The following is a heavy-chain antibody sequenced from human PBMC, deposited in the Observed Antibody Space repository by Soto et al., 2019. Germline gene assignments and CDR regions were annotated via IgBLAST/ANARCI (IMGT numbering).Heavy chain of an antibody. CDR1: GFTFSSYD. V-gene: IGHV3-64*01. J-gene: IGHJ4*02. D-gene: IGHD1-7*01. CDR3: VRRVSGNYDY. CDR2: ISSTGGTT. Sequence: EVQLAESGGGMVQPGGSLRLSCVASGFTFSSYDMHWVRRAPGKVLEYVSSISSTGGTTYYGNTVKGRFTISRDNSKNTLYLQMGSLRAENMAVYYCVRRVSGNYDYWGQGTLVTVSS.